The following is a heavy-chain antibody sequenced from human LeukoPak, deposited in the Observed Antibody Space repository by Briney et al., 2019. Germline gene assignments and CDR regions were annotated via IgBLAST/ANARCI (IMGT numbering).Heavy chain of an antibody. CDR1: GYTLTELS. J-gene: IGHJ3*02. CDR2: FDPEDGET. CDR3: ATLMVRGVTDAFDI. V-gene: IGHV1-24*01. Sequence: ASVKVSCKVSGYTLTELSMHWVRRAPGKGLEWMGGFDPEDGETIYAQKFQGRVTMTEDTSTDTAYMELSSLRSEDTAVYYCATLMVRGVTDAFDIWGQGTMVTVSS. D-gene: IGHD3-10*01.